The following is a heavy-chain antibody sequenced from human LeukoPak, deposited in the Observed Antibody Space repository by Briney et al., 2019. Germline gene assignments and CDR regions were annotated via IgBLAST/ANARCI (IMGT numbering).Heavy chain of an antibody. Sequence: GGSLRLSCAASGLTFSSYSMNWVRQAPGKGLEWVSSISSSSSYIYYADSVKGRFTISRDNAKNSLYLQMNSLRAEDTAVYYCARDEAAADGNCCWFDPWGQGTLVTVSS. CDR1: GLTFSSYS. CDR2: ISSSSSYI. V-gene: IGHV3-21*01. D-gene: IGHD6-13*01. J-gene: IGHJ5*02. CDR3: ARDEAAADGNCCWFDP.